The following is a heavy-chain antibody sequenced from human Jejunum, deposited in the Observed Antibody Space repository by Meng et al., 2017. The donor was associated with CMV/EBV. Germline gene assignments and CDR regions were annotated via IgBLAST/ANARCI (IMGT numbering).Heavy chain of an antibody. CDR1: VASISIHESF. CDR2: ISHLAST. J-gene: IGHJ4*02. V-gene: IGHV4-39*07. CDR3: VHKEDTPTALRY. D-gene: IGHD4-17*01. Sequence: SVASISIHESFWGWIRQPPGKGLDWVGSISHLASTYYNPSLNNRVTISVDTSKNQFSLNLRSVTAADTAVYYCVHKEDTPTALRYWGQGALVTVSS.